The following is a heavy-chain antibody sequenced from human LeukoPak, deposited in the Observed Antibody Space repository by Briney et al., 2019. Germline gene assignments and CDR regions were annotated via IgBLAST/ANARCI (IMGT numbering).Heavy chain of an antibody. Sequence: SETLSLTXTVSGGSISSYYWTWIRQPAGKGLEWIGRIYSSGSTNYSPSLKSRVTMSVDTSKNQFSLKLSSVTAADTAVYYCARDRSSGYYYHPWGQGTLVTVSS. CDR3: ARDRSSGYYYHP. D-gene: IGHD3-22*01. CDR1: GGSISSYY. V-gene: IGHV4-4*07. J-gene: IGHJ5*02. CDR2: IYSSGST.